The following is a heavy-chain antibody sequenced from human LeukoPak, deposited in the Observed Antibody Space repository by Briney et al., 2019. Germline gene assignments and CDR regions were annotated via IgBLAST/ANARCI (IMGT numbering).Heavy chain of an antibody. J-gene: IGHJ4*02. CDR2: INHSGST. Sequence: SESLSLTCAVYGGSFSGYYWSWIRQPPGKGLEWIGEINHSGSTNYNPSLKSRVTISVDTSKNQFSLKLSSVTAADTAVYYCARVVRWANSGSYYFDYWGQGTLVTVSS. CDR3: ARVVRWANSGSYYFDY. V-gene: IGHV4-34*01. CDR1: GGSFSGYY. D-gene: IGHD1-26*01.